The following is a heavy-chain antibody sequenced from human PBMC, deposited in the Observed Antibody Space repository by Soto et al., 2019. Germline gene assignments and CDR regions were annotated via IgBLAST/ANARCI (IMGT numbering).Heavy chain of an antibody. Sequence: SETLSLTCTVSGVSISSYYWNWIRQPPGMGLEWIGYISYSGSTNYNPSLKSRVTISVDTSKKQFSLKLSSVTAADTAVYYCAREGVSSTWYYYYAMDVWGQGTTVTVSS. V-gene: IGHV4-59*01. CDR2: ISYSGST. J-gene: IGHJ6*02. CDR3: AREGVSSTWYYYYAMDV. CDR1: GVSISSYY. D-gene: IGHD6-13*01.